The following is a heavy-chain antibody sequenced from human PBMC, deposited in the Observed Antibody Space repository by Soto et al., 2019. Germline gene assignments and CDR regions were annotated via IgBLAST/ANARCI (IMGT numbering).Heavy chain of an antibody. CDR2: INPSGGST. D-gene: IGHD3-3*01. CDR3: ARVTTIFGVVGYYGMDV. Sequence: ASVKVSCEASGYTFTSYYMHWVRQAPGQGLEWMGIINPSGGSTSYAQKFQGRVTMTRDTSTSTVYMELSSLRSEDTAVYYCARVTTIFGVVGYYGMDVWGQGTTVTVSS. CDR1: GYTFTSYY. J-gene: IGHJ6*02. V-gene: IGHV1-46*01.